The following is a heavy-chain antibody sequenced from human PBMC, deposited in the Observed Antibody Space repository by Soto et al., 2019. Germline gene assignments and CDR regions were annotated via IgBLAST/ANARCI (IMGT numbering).Heavy chain of an antibody. V-gene: IGHV3-13*04. CDR2: IGTAGDT. Sequence: AGGSLRLSCAASGFTFSSYDMHWVRQATGKGLEWVSAIGTAGDTYYPGSVKGRFTISRENAKNSLYLQMNSLRAGDTAVYYCARVLLRGGSSYGMDVWGQGTTVTVSS. J-gene: IGHJ6*02. D-gene: IGHD3-10*01. CDR3: ARVLLRGGSSYGMDV. CDR1: GFTFSSYD.